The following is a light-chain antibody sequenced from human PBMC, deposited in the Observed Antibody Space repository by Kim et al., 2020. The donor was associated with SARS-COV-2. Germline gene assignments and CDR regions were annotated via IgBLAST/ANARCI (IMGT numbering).Light chain of an antibody. CDR2: RAS. Sequence: ASVSCRSSQSILYRSNNRNCLAWYQQKPGQPPKLLIYRASTRESGVPERFSGSGSGTDFTLTISSLQAEDVAVYYCQQYYRSPPTFGGGTKVDIK. CDR3: QQYYRSPPT. J-gene: IGKJ4*01. CDR1: QSILYRSNNRNC. V-gene: IGKV4-1*01.